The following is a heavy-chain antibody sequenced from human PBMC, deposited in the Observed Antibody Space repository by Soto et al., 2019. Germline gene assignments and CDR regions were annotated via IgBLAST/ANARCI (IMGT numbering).Heavy chain of an antibody. CDR3: ARGRYGDY. Sequence: QVHLVQSGAEVKKPGASVKVSCKASGYTFTSYGITWVRQAPGQGLEWMGWISAHNGNTDYAQKLQGGVIVTRETSTSTAYMELRSLISDDTAVYYCARGRYGDYWGQGALVTVSS. D-gene: IGHD1-1*01. CDR1: GYTFTSYG. V-gene: IGHV1-18*01. J-gene: IGHJ4*02. CDR2: ISAHNGNT.